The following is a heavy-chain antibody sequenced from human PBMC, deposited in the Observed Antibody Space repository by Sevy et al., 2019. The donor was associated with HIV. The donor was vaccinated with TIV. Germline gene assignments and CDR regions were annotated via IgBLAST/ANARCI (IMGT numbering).Heavy chain of an antibody. CDR3: ARGWRRYQLLCEFDP. D-gene: IGHD2-2*01. Sequence: SETLSLTCTVSGGSISSYYWSWIRQPPGKGLEWIGYIYYSGSTNYNPSLKSRVTISVDTSKNQFSLKLSSVTAADTAVYYCARGWRRYQLLCEFDPWGQGTLVTVSS. J-gene: IGHJ5*02. CDR1: GGSISSYY. CDR2: IYYSGST. V-gene: IGHV4-59*01.